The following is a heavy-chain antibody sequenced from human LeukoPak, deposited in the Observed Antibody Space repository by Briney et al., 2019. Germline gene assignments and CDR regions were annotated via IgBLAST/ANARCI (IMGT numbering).Heavy chain of an antibody. J-gene: IGHJ6*03. V-gene: IGHV3-48*01. CDR1: GFTFSSYS. CDR3: SRAETDYMDV. CDR2: ISSSSNTM. Sequence: GGSLRLSCAASGFTFSSYSMNWVRQAPGKGLEWVSYISSSSNTMYYADSVKGRFTISRDNAKNSLYLQMNSLRAEDTAVYYCSRAETDYMDVWGKGTTVTVSS. D-gene: IGHD1-14*01.